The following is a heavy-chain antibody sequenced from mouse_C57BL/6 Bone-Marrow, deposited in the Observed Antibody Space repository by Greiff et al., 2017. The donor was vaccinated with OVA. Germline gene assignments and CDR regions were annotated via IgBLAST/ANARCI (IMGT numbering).Heavy chain of an antibody. CDR3: ATLLGDY. V-gene: IGHV5-17*01. CDR2: ISSGSSTI. J-gene: IGHJ2*01. Sequence: DVMLVESGGGLVKPGGSLKLSCAASGFTFSDYGMHWVRQAPEKGLEWVAYISSGSSTIYYADKVKGRFTISRDNAKNTLFLQMTRLRYEDTAMYYCATLLGDYWGQGTTLTVSS. D-gene: IGHD4-1*01. CDR1: GFTFSDYG.